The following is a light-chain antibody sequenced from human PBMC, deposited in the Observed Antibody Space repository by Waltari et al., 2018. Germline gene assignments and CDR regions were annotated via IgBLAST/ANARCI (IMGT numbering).Light chain of an antibody. CDR3: ASWDDSHYV. CDR1: NSNLGSNY. J-gene: IGLJ1*01. Sequence: QSVLTQPPSASETPAPRVPIPSSGSNSNLGSNYLYWYQQPPGTAPKLLIYRNNQRPSGVPDRFSASKSGTSASLAIDGLRSEDEAVYYCASWDDSHYVFGPGTQVTVL. V-gene: IGLV1-47*01. CDR2: RNN.